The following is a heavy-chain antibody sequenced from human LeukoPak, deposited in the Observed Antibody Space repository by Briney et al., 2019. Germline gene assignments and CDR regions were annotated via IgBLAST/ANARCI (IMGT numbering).Heavy chain of an antibody. Sequence: GGSLRLSCAASGFTFSSSSVNWVRQAPGKGLEWVSYITSSSSTIYYADSVKGRFTISRDNAKNSLYLQMNSLRAEDTAVYYCAGDDRYSSRPVAFDIWGQGTMVTVSS. V-gene: IGHV3-48*04. CDR2: ITSSSSTI. CDR3: AGDDRYSSRPVAFDI. J-gene: IGHJ3*02. D-gene: IGHD6-13*01. CDR1: GFTFSSSS.